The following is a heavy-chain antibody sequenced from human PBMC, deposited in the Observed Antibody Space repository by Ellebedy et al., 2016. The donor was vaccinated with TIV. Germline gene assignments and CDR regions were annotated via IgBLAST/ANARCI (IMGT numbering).Heavy chain of an antibody. Sequence: GGSLRLSCRGSGFTFGDYAVNWFRQAPGKGLEWVGFSRGNVYGATTEYAASVKGRFIISRDDSKSIAYLQMNSLDTEDTAIYYCTRYDFWSGVGIDYWGQGTLVTVSS. CDR3: TRYDFWSGVGIDY. J-gene: IGHJ4*02. CDR1: GFTFGDYA. D-gene: IGHD3-3*01. V-gene: IGHV3-49*03. CDR2: SRGNVYGATT.